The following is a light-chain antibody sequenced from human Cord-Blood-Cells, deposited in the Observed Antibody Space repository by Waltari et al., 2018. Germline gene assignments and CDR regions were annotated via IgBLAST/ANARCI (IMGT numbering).Light chain of an antibody. V-gene: IGKV1-5*03. J-gene: IGKJ1*01. CDR3: QQYNSYSWT. CDR2: KAS. CDR1: QSISSW. Sequence: DIQMTKSPSTFSASVGDRVTITCRASQSISSWLAWYQQKPGKAPKLLIYKASSLESGVPSRFSGSGSGTEFTLTISSLQPDDFATYYCQQYNSYSWTFGQGTKVEIK.